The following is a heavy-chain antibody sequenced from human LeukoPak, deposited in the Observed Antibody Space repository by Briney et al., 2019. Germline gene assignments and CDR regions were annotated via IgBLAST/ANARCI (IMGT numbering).Heavy chain of an antibody. D-gene: IGHD1-1*01. J-gene: IGHJ6*03. CDR2: ISWGGGST. CDR1: GFTFGDYT. CDR3: ARTMGGPEYYYYYMDV. V-gene: IGHV3-43*01. Sequence: PGGSLRLSCAASGFTFGDYTMRWVRQAPGKGLEWVGDISWGGGSTYYADSVKSRFTISRDNTKNSLYLQMDSLRTEDTALYYCARTMGGPEYYYYYMDVWGKGTTVTVSS.